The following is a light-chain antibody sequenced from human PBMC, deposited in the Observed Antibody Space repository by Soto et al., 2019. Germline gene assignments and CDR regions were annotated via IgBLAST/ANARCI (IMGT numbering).Light chain of an antibody. V-gene: IGLV2-14*01. CDR1: SSDFGGYNY. CDR3: SSYTSSSTLDV. Sequence: QSVLTQPASVSGSPGQSITISGTGTSSDFGGYNYVSWYQQHPGKAPKLMIYDVSNRPSGVSTRFSGSKSGNTASLTISGLQAEDEADYYCSSYTSSSTLDVFGTGTKVTV. J-gene: IGLJ1*01. CDR2: DVS.